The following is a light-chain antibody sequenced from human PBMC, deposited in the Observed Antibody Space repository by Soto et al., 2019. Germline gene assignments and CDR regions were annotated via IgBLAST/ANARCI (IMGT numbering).Light chain of an antibody. CDR3: GTWDSSLNTGYV. J-gene: IGLJ1*01. CDR1: SSNIGNSY. Sequence: QSVLTQPPSVSAAPGQKVTISCSGSSSNIGNSYVSWYQQLPGTAPKLLIYENNRRPSRIPDRFSGSKSGTSATLGITGLQTGEEADYYCGTWDSSLNTGYVFGTGTKVTLL. CDR2: ENN. V-gene: IGLV1-51*02.